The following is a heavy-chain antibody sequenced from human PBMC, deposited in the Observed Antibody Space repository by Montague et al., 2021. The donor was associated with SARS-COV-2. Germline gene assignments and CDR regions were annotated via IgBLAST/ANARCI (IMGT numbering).Heavy chain of an antibody. D-gene: IGHD3-3*01. V-gene: IGHV4-34*01. CDR2: INHTGSA. CDR3: ARGQVTISGVLIFIAAAAHLDG. CDR1: GESYSPYHGSFSSYH. J-gene: IGHJ3*01. Sequence: SETLSLTCAVYGESYSPYHGSFSSYHWSWIRQSPGKGLEWIGEINHTGSATYNPSLKGRVTLSRDTSKNQFSLKLQSVTPADTAVYYCARGQVTISGVLIFIAAAAHLDGWGQGTSVTVSS.